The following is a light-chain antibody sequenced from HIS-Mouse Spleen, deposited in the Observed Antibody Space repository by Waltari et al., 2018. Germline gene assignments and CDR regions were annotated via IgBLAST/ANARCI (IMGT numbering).Light chain of an antibody. CDR2: DDS. Sequence: SYVLTPPPSGSVAPAHTARITCGGNNIGSKSLLWYQKRPGQAPVLVGYDDSRRPAGIPGRFSGSNSGNTATLTISRVEAGDEADYYCQVWDSSSDRVFGTGTKVTVL. CDR1: NIGSKS. CDR3: QVWDSSSDRV. V-gene: IGLV3-21*02. J-gene: IGLJ1*01.